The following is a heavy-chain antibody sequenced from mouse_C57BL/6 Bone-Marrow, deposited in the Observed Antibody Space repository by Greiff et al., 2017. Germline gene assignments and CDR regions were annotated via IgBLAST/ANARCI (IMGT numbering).Heavy chain of an antibody. CDR1: GFSLTSYG. Sequence: VQLQESGPGLVQPSQSLSITCTVSGFSLTSYGVHWVRQSPGKGLEWLGVIWSGGSTDYNAAFISRLSISKDNSKSQVFFKMNRLQADDTAIYYCARYYYGSSYRPYYAMDYWGQGTSVTVSS. CDR3: ARYYYGSSYRPYYAMDY. J-gene: IGHJ4*01. CDR2: IWSGGST. D-gene: IGHD1-1*01. V-gene: IGHV2-2*01.